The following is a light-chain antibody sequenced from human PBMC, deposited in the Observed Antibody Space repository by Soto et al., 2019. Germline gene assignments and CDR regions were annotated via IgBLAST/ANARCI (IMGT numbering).Light chain of an antibody. CDR2: SNN. CDR1: SSNIGSNT. CDR3: AAWDDSLNGVV. Sequence: QPVLTQPPSASGTPGQRVTISCSGSSSNIGSNTVSWYQQLPGTAPKLLIYSNNQRPSGVPDRCSGSKSGTSASLAISGLQSEDEADYYCAAWDDSLNGVVFGGGTKLTVL. V-gene: IGLV1-44*01. J-gene: IGLJ2*01.